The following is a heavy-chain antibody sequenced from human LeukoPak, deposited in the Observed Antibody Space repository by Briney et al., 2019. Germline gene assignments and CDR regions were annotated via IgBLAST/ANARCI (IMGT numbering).Heavy chain of an antibody. D-gene: IGHD6-13*01. CDR2: INPNSGGT. V-gene: IGHV1-2*02. CDR1: GYTFTGYY. Sequence: ASVKVSCKASGYTFTGYYMHWVRQAPGQGLEWMGWINPNSGGTNFAQNFQGRVTTTRDTSISTAYMELSRLRSDDTAVYYCARDQGGYYSSSWVFDYWGQGTLVTVSS. J-gene: IGHJ4*02. CDR3: ARDQGGYYSSSWVFDY.